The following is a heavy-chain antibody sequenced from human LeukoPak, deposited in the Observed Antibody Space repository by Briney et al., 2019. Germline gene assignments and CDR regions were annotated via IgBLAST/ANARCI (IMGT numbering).Heavy chain of an antibody. CDR2: TYYKSKWYN. CDR3: ARAPIVGATHIDY. D-gene: IGHD1-26*01. V-gene: IGHV6-1*01. J-gene: IGHJ4*02. Sequence: SQTLSLTCAISGDSVSRNSAAWNWIRQSPSKGLEWLGRTYYKSKWYNDYAVSVKSRITINPDTSKNQFSLQLKSVTPEDTAVYYCARAPIVGATHIDYWGQGTLVTVSS. CDR1: GDSVSRNSAA.